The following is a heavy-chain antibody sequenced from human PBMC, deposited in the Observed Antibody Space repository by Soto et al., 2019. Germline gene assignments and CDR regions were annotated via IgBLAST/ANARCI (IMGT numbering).Heavy chain of an antibody. Sequence: EVQLVESGGGLVQPGRSLRLSCAASGFSFDEYATHWVRQAPGTGLEWVSGISWNSGTMGYGDSVKGRFSISRDNAKNSLYLQMNSLRAEDTALYYCAKGFCSSTRCLTYSYMDVWGKGTAVTVSS. CDR3: AKGFCSSTRCLTYSYMDV. J-gene: IGHJ6*03. V-gene: IGHV3-9*01. D-gene: IGHD2-2*01. CDR1: GFSFDEYA. CDR2: ISWNSGTM.